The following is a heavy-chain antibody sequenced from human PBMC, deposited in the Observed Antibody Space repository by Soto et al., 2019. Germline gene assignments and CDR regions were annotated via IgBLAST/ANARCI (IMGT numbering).Heavy chain of an antibody. D-gene: IGHD1-1*01. CDR1: GDTFSSYT. CDR3: ASRGINGQLNWFDP. J-gene: IGHJ5*02. Sequence: ASVKVSCKASGDTFSSYTISWVRQAPGQGLEWMGWINTNTGNPTYAQGFTGRFVFSLDTSVSTAYLQICSLKAEDTAVYYCASRGINGQLNWFDPWGQGTLVTVSS. CDR2: INTNTGNP. V-gene: IGHV7-4-1*01.